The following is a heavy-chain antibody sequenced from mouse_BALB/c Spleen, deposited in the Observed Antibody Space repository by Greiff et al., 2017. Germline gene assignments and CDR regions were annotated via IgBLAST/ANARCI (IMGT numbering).Heavy chain of an antibody. J-gene: IGHJ2*01. CDR3: TRERDYGSSFDY. D-gene: IGHD1-1*01. V-gene: IGHV5-6-4*01. Sequence: EVKLMESGGGLVKPGGSLKLSCAASGFTFSSYTMSWVRQTPEKRLEWVATISSGGSYTYYPDSVKGRFTISRDNAKNTLYLQMSSLKSEDTAMYYCTRERDYGSSFDYWGQGTTLTVSS. CDR1: GFTFSSYT. CDR2: ISSGGSYT.